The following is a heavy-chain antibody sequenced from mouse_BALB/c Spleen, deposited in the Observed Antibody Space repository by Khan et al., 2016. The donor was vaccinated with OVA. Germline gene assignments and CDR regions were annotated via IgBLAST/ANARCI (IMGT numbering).Heavy chain of an antibody. J-gene: IGHJ1*03. CDR2: INTYTGEP. CDR1: GYTFTDHG. CDR3: ARGYWYFDV. V-gene: IGHV9-1*02. Sequence: QIQLVQSGPELKKPGVTVRISCKASGYTFTDHGVNWVKQAPGKGLKWMGWINTYTGEPTYTDDFKGRFAFSLETSAITAYLQINNLKNEDMATXLCARGYWYFDVWGTGTTVTVTS.